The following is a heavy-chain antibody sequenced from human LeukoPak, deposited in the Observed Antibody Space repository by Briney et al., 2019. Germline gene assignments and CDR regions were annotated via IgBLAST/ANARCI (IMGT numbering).Heavy chain of an antibody. Sequence: SETLSLTCTASGGSISSYYWSWIRQPAGKGLEWIGRIYSSGSTNYNPSLKSRVTMSVDTSKNQFSLKLSSVTAADTAVYYCARLRKCSSTSCTIKYYYYYMDVWGKGTTVTVSS. V-gene: IGHV4-4*07. CDR2: IYSSGST. D-gene: IGHD2-2*01. J-gene: IGHJ6*03. CDR3: ARLRKCSSTSCTIKYYYYYMDV. CDR1: GGSISSYY.